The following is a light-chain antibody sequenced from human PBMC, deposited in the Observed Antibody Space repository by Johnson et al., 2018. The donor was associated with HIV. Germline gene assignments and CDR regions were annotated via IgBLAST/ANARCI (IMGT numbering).Light chain of an antibody. J-gene: IGLJ1*01. CDR3: GTWDSRLSAWS. Sequence: QAVLTQPPSVSAAPGQKVTISCSGSSSNIGNNYVSWYQQLPGTAPKLLIYENNKRPSGIPDRFSGSKSGTSTTLGITGLQTGDAADYYCGTWDSRLSAWSFGTGTKVAVL. CDR1: SSNIGNNY. V-gene: IGLV1-51*02. CDR2: ENN.